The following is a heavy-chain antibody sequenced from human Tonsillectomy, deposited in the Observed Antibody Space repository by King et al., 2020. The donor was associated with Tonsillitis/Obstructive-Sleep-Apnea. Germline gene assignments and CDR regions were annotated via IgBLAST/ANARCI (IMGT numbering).Heavy chain of an antibody. V-gene: IGHV7-4-1*02. CDR1: GFTFTNYA. D-gene: IGHD2-15*01. CDR3: ARKLHCSGGSCFSDY. CDR2: INTNTGNP. Sequence: QLVQSGSELKKPGASVKVSCKASGFTFTNYAMNWVRQAPGQGLEWMGWINTNTGNPTYAQDFTGRFVFSLDPSVNTTYLQISSLKAEDTAVYYCARKLHCSGGSCFSDYWGQGTLVTVSS. J-gene: IGHJ4*02.